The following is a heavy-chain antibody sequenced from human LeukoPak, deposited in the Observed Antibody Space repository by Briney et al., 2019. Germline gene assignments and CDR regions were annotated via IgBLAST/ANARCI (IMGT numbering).Heavy chain of an antibody. CDR1: GYTFTAYY. CDR3: ARDGNFDY. J-gene: IGHJ4*02. V-gene: IGHV1-2*02. Sequence: GASVKVSCKASGYTFTAYYMHWVRQAPGQGLEWMGWISPNSGATNYAQKFQGRVTRSRDTSISTVYMEVSRLTSDDTAMYYCARDGNFDYWGQGTLVTVSS. D-gene: IGHD1-26*01. CDR2: ISPNSGAT.